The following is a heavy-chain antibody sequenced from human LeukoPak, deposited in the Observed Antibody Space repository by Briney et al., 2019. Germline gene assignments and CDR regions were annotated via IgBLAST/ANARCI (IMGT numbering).Heavy chain of an antibody. Sequence: ASVKVSCKASGYTFSGNYIHWVRQAPGQGLEWMGRINPNSGGANSAQKFQGRVTMTRDTSISTAYMELNRLKPDDSAIYYCAGGGDCTTDTCGFDYWGQGTLVTVSS. D-gene: IGHD2-8*01. J-gene: IGHJ4*02. CDR2: INPNSGGA. CDR1: GYTFSGNY. CDR3: AGGGDCTTDTCGFDY. V-gene: IGHV1-2*06.